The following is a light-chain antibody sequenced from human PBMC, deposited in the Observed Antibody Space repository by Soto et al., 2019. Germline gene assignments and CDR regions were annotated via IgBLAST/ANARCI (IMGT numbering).Light chain of an antibody. J-gene: IGKJ4*01. CDR1: HSVSSD. CDR3: QQRNKWPLT. CDR2: DAS. Sequence: EIVLTQSPVTLSLSPGERATLSCRASHSVSSDLLWYQQKPGQSPRLLISDASSRATGIPARFSGSGSGTDFILTIISLEPEDFAVYYCQQRNKWPLTFGGGTRVEIK. V-gene: IGKV3-11*01.